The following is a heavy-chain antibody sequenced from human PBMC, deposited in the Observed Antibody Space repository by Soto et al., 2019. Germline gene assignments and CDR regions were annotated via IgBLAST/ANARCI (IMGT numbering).Heavy chain of an antibody. J-gene: IGHJ4*02. V-gene: IGHV3-23*01. Sequence: EVQLLESGGDLIQPGESLRLSCAASGFTFSTYALSWVRQAPGKGLEWVSASSSGGPNTYYADSVRGRFTISRDDFKSTLYLQMTSLRADDTFVYFCVTGVYEIGGYYYDLFVYWCQGTLVTVSS. CDR3: VTGVYEIGGYYYDLFVY. CDR1: GFTFSTYA. CDR2: SSSGGPNT. D-gene: IGHD3-22*01.